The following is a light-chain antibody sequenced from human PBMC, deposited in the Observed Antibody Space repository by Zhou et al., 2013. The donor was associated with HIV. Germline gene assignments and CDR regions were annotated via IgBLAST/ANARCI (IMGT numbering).Light chain of an antibody. CDR2: AAS. V-gene: IGKV1-39*01. J-gene: IGKJ1*01. CDR3: QQYYTTPQT. Sequence: DIQMTQSPSSLSASVGDRVTITCRASQSISSYLNWYQQKPGKAPKLLIYAASSLQSGVPSRFSGSGSGTDFTLTISSLQPEDFATYYCQQYYTTPQTFGQGTKVEI. CDR1: QSISSY.